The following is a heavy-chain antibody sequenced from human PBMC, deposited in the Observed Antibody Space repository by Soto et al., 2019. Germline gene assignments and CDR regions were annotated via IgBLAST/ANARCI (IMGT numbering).Heavy chain of an antibody. CDR3: ARLRITIFGVVAYYYGMDV. D-gene: IGHD3-3*01. V-gene: IGHV4-61*01. CDR1: GGSVSSGSYY. Sequence: SETLSLTCTVSGGSVSSGSYYWGWIGQPPGKGLEWIGYIYYSGSTNYNPSLKSRVTISVDTSKNQFSLKLSSVTAADTAVYYCARLRITIFGVVAYYYGMDVWGQGTTVTVSS. CDR2: IYYSGST. J-gene: IGHJ6*02.